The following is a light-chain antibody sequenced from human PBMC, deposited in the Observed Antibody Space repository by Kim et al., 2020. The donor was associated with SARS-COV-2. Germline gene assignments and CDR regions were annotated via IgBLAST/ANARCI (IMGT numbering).Light chain of an antibody. V-gene: IGKV1-27*01. J-gene: IGKJ1*01. Sequence: ASGGDRVTITCRASQGISSNVAWYQQKTGDVPKLLIYDASALLSGVPSRFSGSGSGTDFTLTISSLQPEDVATYYCQKYNGAPWTFGQGTKVEIK. CDR2: DAS. CDR3: QKYNGAPWT. CDR1: QGISSN.